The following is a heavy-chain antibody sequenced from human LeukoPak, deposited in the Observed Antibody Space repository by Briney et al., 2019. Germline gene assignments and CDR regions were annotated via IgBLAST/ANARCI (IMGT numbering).Heavy chain of an antibody. J-gene: IGHJ4*02. D-gene: IGHD3-10*01. V-gene: IGHV4-59*01. CDR2: FYDSGGT. Sequence: SETLSLTCTVSGGSISSYYWSWIRQPPGKGLEWIGYFYDSGGTNYNPSLKSQLTISVDTSKNQFSLKLSPVTAADTAVYYCARIGATSGLDSWGQGTLVTVSS. CDR3: ARIGATSGLDS. CDR1: GGSISSYY.